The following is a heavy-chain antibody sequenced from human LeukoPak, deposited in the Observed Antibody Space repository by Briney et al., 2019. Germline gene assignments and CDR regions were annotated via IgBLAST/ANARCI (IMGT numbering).Heavy chain of an antibody. V-gene: IGHV3-7*01. Sequence: GGSLRLSCAASGFTFSSYWMSWVRQAPGKELEWVANIKQDGSEKYYVDSVKGRFTISRDNAKNSLYLQMNSLRAEDTAVYYCARVGCSSTSCYAAYWYFDLWGRGTLVTVSS. CDR1: GFTFSSYW. J-gene: IGHJ2*01. CDR3: ARVGCSSTSCYAAYWYFDL. CDR2: IKQDGSEK. D-gene: IGHD2-2*01.